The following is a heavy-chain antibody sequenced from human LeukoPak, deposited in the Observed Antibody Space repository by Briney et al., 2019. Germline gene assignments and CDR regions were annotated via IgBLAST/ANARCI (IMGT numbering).Heavy chain of an antibody. Sequence: SETLSLTCTVSGGSISSSSYYWGWIRQPPGKGLEWIGSIYYSGSTYYNPSLKSRVTISVDTSKNQFSLKLSSVTAADTAVYYCARQLHYVWGSYRAWGQGTLVTVSS. CDR3: ARQLHYVWGSYRA. J-gene: IGHJ5*02. CDR1: GGSISSSSYY. D-gene: IGHD3-16*02. V-gene: IGHV4-39*01. CDR2: IYYSGST.